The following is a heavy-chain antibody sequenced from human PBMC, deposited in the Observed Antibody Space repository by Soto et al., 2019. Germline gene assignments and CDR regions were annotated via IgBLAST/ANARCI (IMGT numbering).Heavy chain of an antibody. V-gene: IGHV3-23*01. Sequence: GGSLRLSCAASGFSFGTFVMTWFRQAPGGGLERVSSITDSGYTACYAETVEGRLTVPRDNSKNILHLQMNDLRVEDTATYYCAKNGQWLATPPEAWGQGTLVTVSS. CDR2: ITDSGYTA. J-gene: IGHJ4*02. CDR1: GFSFGTFV. D-gene: IGHD6-19*01. CDR3: AKNGQWLATPPEA.